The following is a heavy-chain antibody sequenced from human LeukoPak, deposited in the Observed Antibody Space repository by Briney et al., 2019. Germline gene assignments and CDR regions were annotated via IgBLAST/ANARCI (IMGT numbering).Heavy chain of an antibody. V-gene: IGHV3-9*01. D-gene: IGHD1-1*01. CDR2: ISWNSGSI. CDR1: GFTFDDYA. J-gene: IGHJ1*01. Sequence: GRSLRLSCAASGFTFDDYAMHWVRQAPGKGLEWVSGISWNSGSIGYADSVKGRFTISRDNAKNSLYLQMNSLRAEDTALYYCAKDMGRENWNHEYFQHWGQGTLVTVSS. CDR3: AKDMGRENWNHEYFQH.